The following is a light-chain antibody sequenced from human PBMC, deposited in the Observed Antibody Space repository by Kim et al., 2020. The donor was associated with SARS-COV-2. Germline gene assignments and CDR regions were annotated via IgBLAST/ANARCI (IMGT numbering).Light chain of an antibody. CDR3: SSYTLSSTSLYV. Sequence: SIAISCTGTSSDVGGYNYVSWYQQHPGKAPKLMIYDVYKRPSGVSNRFSGSKSGNTASLTISGLQAEDEADYYCSSYTLSSTSLYVFGTGTKVTVL. J-gene: IGLJ1*01. V-gene: IGLV2-14*03. CDR2: DVY. CDR1: SSDVGGYNY.